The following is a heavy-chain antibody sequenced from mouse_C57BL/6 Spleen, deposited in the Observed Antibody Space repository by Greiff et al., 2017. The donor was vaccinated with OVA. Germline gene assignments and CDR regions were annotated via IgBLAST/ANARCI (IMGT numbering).Heavy chain of an antibody. CDR2: IWRGGST. V-gene: IGHV2-5*01. J-gene: IGHJ2*01. CDR3: AKEVYYGNYGLDY. Sequence: VQLQQSGPGLVQPSQSLSITCTVSGFSLPSYGVHWVRQSPGKGLEWLGVIWRGGSTDYNAAFMSRLSITKDNSKSQVFFKMNSLQADDTAIYYCAKEVYYGNYGLDYWGQGTTLTVSS. D-gene: IGHD2-1*01. CDR1: GFSLPSYG.